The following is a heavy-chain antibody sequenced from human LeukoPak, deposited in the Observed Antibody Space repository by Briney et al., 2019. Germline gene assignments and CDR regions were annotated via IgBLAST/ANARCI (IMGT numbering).Heavy chain of an antibody. CDR2: INPSGGST. Sequence: GASVKVSCKASGYTFTSYYMHWVRQAPGRGLEWMGIINPSGGSTNYAQKFQERVTITRDMSTSTAYMELSSLRSEDTAVYYCAAIYDFWSGYYLFDSWGQGTLVTVSS. D-gene: IGHD3-3*01. V-gene: IGHV1-46*01. CDR1: GYTFTSYY. J-gene: IGHJ4*02. CDR3: AAIYDFWSGYYLFDS.